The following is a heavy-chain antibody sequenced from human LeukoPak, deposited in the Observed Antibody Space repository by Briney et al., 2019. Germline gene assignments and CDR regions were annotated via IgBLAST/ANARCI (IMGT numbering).Heavy chain of an antibody. CDR3: ARGYCGSGSYFVLLDY. CDR2: INPNSGGT. V-gene: IGHV1-2*02. Sequence: ASVKVSCKASGYTFTDHFLHWVRQAPGPGLEWMGWINPNSGGTNYAQKFQGRVTMTRDTSITTAYMELSRLRSDDTAVYYCARGYCGSGSYFVLLDYWGQGTLVTVSS. CDR1: GYTFTDHF. D-gene: IGHD3-10*01. J-gene: IGHJ4*02.